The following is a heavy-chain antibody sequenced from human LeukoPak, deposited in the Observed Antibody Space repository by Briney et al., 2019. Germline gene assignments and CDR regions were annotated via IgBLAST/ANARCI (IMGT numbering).Heavy chain of an antibody. J-gene: IGHJ4*02. CDR1: GGSISSSSYY. CDR2: IYYSGST. D-gene: IGHD4-17*01. V-gene: IGHV4-39*01. CDR3: ASLGVYGDYPDYGDY. Sequence: SETLSLTCTVSGGSISSSSYYWGWIRQPPGKGLEWIGSIYYSGSTYYNPSLKSRVTISVDTSKNQFSLKLSSVTAADTAVYYCASLGVYGDYPDYGDYWGQGTLVTVSS.